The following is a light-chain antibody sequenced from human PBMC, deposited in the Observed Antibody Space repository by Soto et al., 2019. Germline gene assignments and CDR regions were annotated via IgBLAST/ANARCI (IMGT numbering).Light chain of an antibody. V-gene: IGKV1-9*01. CDR2: DAS. CDR3: QQSRSCPLT. Sequence: DIKLIQPPSLPTTYVGDRVTITCRASQGISTSLAWYQQKPGKAPKPLIYDASTLQSGVPSRFSGSGSGTEFTFTINSLQPEDVATYFCQQSRSCPLTFCGGTKVDI. J-gene: IGKJ4*01. CDR1: QGISTS.